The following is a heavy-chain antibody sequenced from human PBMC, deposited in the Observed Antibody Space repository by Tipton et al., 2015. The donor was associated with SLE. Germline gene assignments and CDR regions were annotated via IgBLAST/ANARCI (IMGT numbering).Heavy chain of an antibody. V-gene: IGHV4-59*02. J-gene: IGHJ4*02. CDR3: AREARYPNFFDY. Sequence: TLSLTCTVSGVSVSSHYWSWLRQSPGKGLEWIGFVHHSRGTNYNPSLQSRVTMSVQTSKNQFSLRLKSVTAADTAFYYCAREARYPNFFDYWGQGTPVTVSS. CDR2: VHHSRGT. D-gene: IGHD1-14*01. CDR1: GVSVSSHY.